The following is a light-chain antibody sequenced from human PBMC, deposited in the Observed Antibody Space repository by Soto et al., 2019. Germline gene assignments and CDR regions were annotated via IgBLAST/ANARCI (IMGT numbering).Light chain of an antibody. CDR3: QQSYSTLVT. Sequence: IQMTQSPSSLSASVGDRVIITCRSDHSINNYLNWYQQRPGKVPMLLIYAASTLQSGVPSRFSGSGSGRVFTLTINSLQPEDFATYYCQQSYSTLVTFGRGTRVEI. CDR1: HSINNY. V-gene: IGKV1-39*01. J-gene: IGKJ2*01. CDR2: AAS.